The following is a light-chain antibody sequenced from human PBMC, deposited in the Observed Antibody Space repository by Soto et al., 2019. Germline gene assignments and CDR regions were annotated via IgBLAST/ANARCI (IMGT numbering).Light chain of an antibody. V-gene: IGLV2-14*01. CDR2: EVS. Sequence: QSALTQPASVSGSPVQSITISCTGTSSDVGGYNYGSWYQHHPGKAPRLMIYEVSNRPSGVSDRFSGSKSGNTASLTISGLLAEDEADYYCSSYTSISTYVFGTGTKVTVL. CDR3: SSYTSISTYV. J-gene: IGLJ1*01. CDR1: SSDVGGYNY.